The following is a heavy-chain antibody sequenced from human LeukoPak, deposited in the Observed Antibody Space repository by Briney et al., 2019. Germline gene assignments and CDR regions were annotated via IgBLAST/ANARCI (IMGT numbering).Heavy chain of an antibody. Sequence: GGPLRLSCAASGFTLSSYNMTWVRQAPGKGLEWVSHISSGSNVIYYADSVKGRFTISRDNAKNSLFLQMNSLRAEDTAVYYCARSLISTTYCLDSWGQGTLVTVSS. D-gene: IGHD3-9*01. J-gene: IGHJ4*02. CDR2: ISSGSNVI. CDR3: ARSLISTTYCLDS. V-gene: IGHV3-48*01. CDR1: GFTLSSYN.